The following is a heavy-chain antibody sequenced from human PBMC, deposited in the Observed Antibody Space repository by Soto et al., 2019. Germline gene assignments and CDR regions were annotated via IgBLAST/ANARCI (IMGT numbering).Heavy chain of an antibody. D-gene: IGHD3-10*01. CDR2: IWYDGSNK. J-gene: IGHJ6*02. Sequence: PGGSLRLSCAASGFTFSSYGMHWVRQAPGKGLEWVAVIWYDGSNKYYADSVRGRFTISRDNSKNTLYLQMNSPRAEDTAVYYCARGVGWFGELFDGMDVWGQGTTVTVSS. CDR1: GFTFSSYG. CDR3: ARGVGWFGELFDGMDV. V-gene: IGHV3-33*01.